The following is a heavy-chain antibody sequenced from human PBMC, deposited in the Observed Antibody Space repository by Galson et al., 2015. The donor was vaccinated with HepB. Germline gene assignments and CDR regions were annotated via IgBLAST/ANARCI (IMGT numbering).Heavy chain of an antibody. CDR3: AKDIPRIAGAPVGFIDF. CDR2: ISANNGDT. V-gene: IGHV1-18*01. J-gene: IGHJ4*02. CDR1: GYSFNTSG. D-gene: IGHD4-23*01. Sequence: SVKVSCKASGYSFNTSGISWVRQAPGQRLEWMGWISANNGDTKYAQNVQGRLTMTTDTSTTTAYMELRSLTSDDTAVYYCAKDIPRIAGAPVGFIDFWGQGTLVTVSS.